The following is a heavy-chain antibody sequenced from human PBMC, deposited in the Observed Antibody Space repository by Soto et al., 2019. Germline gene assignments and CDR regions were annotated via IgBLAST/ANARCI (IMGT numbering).Heavy chain of an antibody. CDR2: ISNGGGGT. Sequence: EVQLLESGGGLVQPGGSLRLSCAASGFTFNNYVMSWVRQPPGKGLEWVSGISNGGGGTYYEDSVRGRFTISRDNSKNTLYLQMNSLRAEDTAVYYCARDCGGTGWYGHWGQGTLVTVSS. D-gene: IGHD6-19*01. V-gene: IGHV3-23*01. J-gene: IGHJ4*02. CDR1: GFTFNNYV. CDR3: ARDCGGTGWYGH.